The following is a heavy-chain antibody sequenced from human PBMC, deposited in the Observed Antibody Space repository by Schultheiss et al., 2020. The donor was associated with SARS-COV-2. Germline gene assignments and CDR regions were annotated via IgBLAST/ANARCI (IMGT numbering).Heavy chain of an antibody. CDR3: ARYDSDPIDLYYFDY. V-gene: IGHV4-34*09. D-gene: IGHD1-1*01. CDR1: GGSFSGYY. CDR2: IYYSGST. Sequence: SETLSLTCAVYGGSFSGYYWSWIRQPPGKGLEWIGYIYYSGSTYYNPSLKSRVTISVDTSKNQFSLKLSSVTAADTAMYYCARYDSDPIDLYYFDYWGQGTLVTVSS. J-gene: IGHJ4*02.